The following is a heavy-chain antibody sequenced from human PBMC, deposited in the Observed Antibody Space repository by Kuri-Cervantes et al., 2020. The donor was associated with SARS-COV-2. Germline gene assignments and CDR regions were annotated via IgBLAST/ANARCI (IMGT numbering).Heavy chain of an antibody. J-gene: IGHJ4*02. CDR1: GFNFRRTD. CDR2: ISHNGRNK. Sequence: SLKISCAASGFNFRRTDMHGVRQAPGKGREWVAVISHNGRNKKCIASGKDRFTITRNNSQNTLYLHMKSLRSEDTAMYYWAKDRVGVQDFWGQGTLVTVSS. V-gene: IGHV3-30*18. D-gene: IGHD2-21*01. CDR3: AKDRVGVQDF.